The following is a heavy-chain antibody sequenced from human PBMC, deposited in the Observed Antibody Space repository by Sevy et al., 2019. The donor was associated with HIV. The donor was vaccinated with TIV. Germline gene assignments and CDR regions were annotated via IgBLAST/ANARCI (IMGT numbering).Heavy chain of an antibody. V-gene: IGHV3-7*03. CDR3: ARPFPDSSSQQYYYSSYGMDV. J-gene: IGHJ6*02. Sequence: GGSLRLSCAASGFTFSSYWMSWVRQAPGKGLEWVANIKQDGSGKYYVDSVKGRFTISRDNAKNSLYLQMNSLITEDTVVYYCARPFPDSSSQQYYYSSYGMDVWGQGTTVTVSS. CDR1: GFTFSSYW. CDR2: IKQDGSGK. D-gene: IGHD6-6*01.